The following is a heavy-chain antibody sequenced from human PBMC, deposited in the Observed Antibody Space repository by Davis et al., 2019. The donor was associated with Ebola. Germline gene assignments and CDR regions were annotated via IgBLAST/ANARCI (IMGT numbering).Heavy chain of an antibody. J-gene: IGHJ4*02. D-gene: IGHD5-12*01. V-gene: IGHV3-23*01. CDR1: GFTFRTYA. CDR3: ARESREISGYDCDY. CDR2: ISGNGAAT. Sequence: GESLKISCAASGFTFRTYAMGWVRQAPGRGLEWVSVISGNGAATYYTDSVKGRFTISRDNSKNTVYLQMNNMRAEDTAVYYCARESREISGYDCDYWGQGTLVTVSS.